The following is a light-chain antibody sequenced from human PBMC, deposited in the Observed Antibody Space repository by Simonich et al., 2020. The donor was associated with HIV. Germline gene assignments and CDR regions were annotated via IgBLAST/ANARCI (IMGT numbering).Light chain of an antibody. Sequence: DIVMTQSPDSLAVSLGERATINCKSSQSVLSSSNNKNYLAWYQQKPGQPPKLLISWASTRESGVPDRFSGSGSGTDFTLTISSLQAEDVAVYYCQQYYSFPFTFGPGTKVDIK. J-gene: IGKJ3*01. CDR2: WAS. CDR1: QSVLSSSNNKNY. CDR3: QQYYSFPFT. V-gene: IGKV4-1*01.